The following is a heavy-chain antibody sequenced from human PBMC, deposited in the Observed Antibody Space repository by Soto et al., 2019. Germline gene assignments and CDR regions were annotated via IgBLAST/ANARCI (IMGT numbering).Heavy chain of an antibody. Sequence: DVQLVESGGGLMQPGESLRLSCAASGLTVSGKKYVAWVRQAPGKGLEWVSALYDVDGSFYADSVKGRFTTSSDSSKTTVYLQMHGLRPDDTAVYYCATWHAREHAYDVWGQGTTVTVSS. D-gene: IGHD1-1*01. V-gene: IGHV3-53*01. CDR3: ATWHAREHAYDV. CDR2: LYDVDGS. J-gene: IGHJ3*01. CDR1: GLTVSGKKY.